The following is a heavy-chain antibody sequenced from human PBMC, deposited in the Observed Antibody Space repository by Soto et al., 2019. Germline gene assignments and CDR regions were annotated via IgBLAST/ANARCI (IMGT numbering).Heavy chain of an antibody. D-gene: IGHD5-18*01. V-gene: IGHV3-30*18. CDR2: MSYDGSHK. J-gene: IGHJ4*02. CDR3: AKDPGGQQLWDFFDS. Sequence: SLRLSCAASGFTFSTNGMHWVRQAPGKGLEWVAVMSYDGSHKYYADSVKGRFTISRDNSKNTLYLLMNSLRAEDAALYYCAKDPGGQQLWDFFDSWGQGTLVTVSS. CDR1: GFTFSTNG.